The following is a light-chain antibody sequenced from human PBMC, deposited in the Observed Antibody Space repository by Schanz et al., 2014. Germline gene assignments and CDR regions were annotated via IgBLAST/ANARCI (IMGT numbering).Light chain of an antibody. CDR1: QSVSTN. J-gene: IGKJ4*01. CDR3: QQSYSTPART. Sequence: EIVMTQSPVTLSVSPGERATLSCRASQSVSTNLAWFQQKPGQAPRLLIYDASSRATGIPARFSGSGSGTDFTLTISSLEPEDFATYYCQQSYSTPARTFGGGTKVEIK. V-gene: IGKV3D-15*01. CDR2: DAS.